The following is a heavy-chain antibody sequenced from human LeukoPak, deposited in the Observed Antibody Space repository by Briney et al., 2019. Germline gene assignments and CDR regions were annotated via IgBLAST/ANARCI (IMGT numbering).Heavy chain of an antibody. CDR2: IRSDGSNK. J-gene: IGHJ5*02. CDR3: ARNNWFGEFENWFDP. D-gene: IGHD3-10*01. V-gene: IGHV3-33*08. Sequence: PGGSLRLSCAASGFTFSSYGMHWVRQAPGKGLKWVAFIRSDGSNKYYADSVKGRFTISRDNAKNSLYLQMNSLRAEDTAVYYCARNNWFGEFENWFDPWGQGTLVTVSS. CDR1: GFTFSSYG.